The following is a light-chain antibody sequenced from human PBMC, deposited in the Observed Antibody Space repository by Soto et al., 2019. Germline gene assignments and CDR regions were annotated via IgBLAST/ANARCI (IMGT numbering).Light chain of an antibody. V-gene: IGKV1-12*01. Sequence: DIQMTQSPSSLSASVGDRVTLTCRASQDIGNLLAWYQQKPGKAPKLLIYFGSNLQTGVPSRFSGSGSGTDFTLTISSLQPEDLATYYCQQADSFPLTFGRGTKVDIK. J-gene: IGKJ4*01. CDR3: QQADSFPLT. CDR2: FGS. CDR1: QDIGNL.